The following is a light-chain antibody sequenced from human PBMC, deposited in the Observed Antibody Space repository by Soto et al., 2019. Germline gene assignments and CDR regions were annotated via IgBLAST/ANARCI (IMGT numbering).Light chain of an antibody. J-gene: IGKJ3*01. CDR2: GAS. Sequence: EIVLTQSPGTLALSPGERATLSCRASQSVNNNYLTWYQQKRGQAPRLLIHGASSRATGIPDRFSGSGSGQDFTLNISRLEPEDFAVYYCQQYGRSPFTFGPGTRVGIK. V-gene: IGKV3-20*01. CDR3: QQYGRSPFT. CDR1: QSVNNNY.